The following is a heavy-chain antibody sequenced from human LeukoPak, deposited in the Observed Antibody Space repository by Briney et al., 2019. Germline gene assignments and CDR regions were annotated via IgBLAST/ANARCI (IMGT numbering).Heavy chain of an antibody. CDR2: ISWNSGSI. CDR1: GFTFDDYA. CDR3: AKHRDIIIMDPGFDY. J-gene: IGHJ4*02. V-gene: IGHV3-9*01. D-gene: IGHD2-8*01. Sequence: GGSLRLFCAASGFTFDDYAMHWVRQAPGKGLEWVSGISWNSGSIGYADSVKGRFTISRDNSKNTLFLQMNSLRAEDTAVYYCAKHRDIIIMDPGFDYWGQGTLVTVSS.